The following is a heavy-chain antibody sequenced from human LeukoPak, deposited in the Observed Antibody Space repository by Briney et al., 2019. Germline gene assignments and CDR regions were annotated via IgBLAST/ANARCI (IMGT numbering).Heavy chain of an antibody. CDR1: GFTFSSYA. CDR3: VKDHLYYDILTGHEGAFDL. J-gene: IGHJ3*01. D-gene: IGHD3-9*01. V-gene: IGHV3-64D*09. CDR2: ISSNGGST. Sequence: GGSLRLSCSASGFTFSSYAMHWVRQAPGKGLEYVSAISSNGGSTYYADSVKGRFTISRDNSKNTLYLQMSSLRAEDTAVYYCVKDHLYYDILTGHEGAFDLWGQGTMVTVSS.